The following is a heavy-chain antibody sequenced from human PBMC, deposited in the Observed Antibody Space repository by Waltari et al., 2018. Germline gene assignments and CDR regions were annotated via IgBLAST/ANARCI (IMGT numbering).Heavy chain of an antibody. D-gene: IGHD3-22*01. CDR1: GGTFSGYA. CDR3: ARGGARHYDSSGYYDFDS. CDR2: IVPLFGTA. V-gene: IGHV1-69*05. Sequence: QVQLVQSGAEVKKPGSSVKVSCKACGGTFSGYAMSWVRQAPGQGLEWMGGIVPLFGTAKYAHNFQDRLTITTDEFTTTAYMELSGLGSEDTAVYFCARGGARHYDSSGYYDFDSWGQGTQVSVSS. J-gene: IGHJ4*02.